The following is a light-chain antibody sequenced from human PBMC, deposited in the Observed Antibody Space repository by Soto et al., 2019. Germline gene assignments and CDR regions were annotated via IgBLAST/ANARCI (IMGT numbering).Light chain of an antibody. CDR3: QQSYTTTWT. J-gene: IGKJ1*01. CDR1: QSISSY. Sequence: DIQMTQSPSSLSASVGDRVTITCRSSQSISSYLNWYQEKPGKAPKLLIYAASSLQRGVPTRFSGSKAWTYCTLTISSLPPEDFATYHCQQSYTTTWTFGQVTLVEIK. CDR2: AAS. V-gene: IGKV1-39*01.